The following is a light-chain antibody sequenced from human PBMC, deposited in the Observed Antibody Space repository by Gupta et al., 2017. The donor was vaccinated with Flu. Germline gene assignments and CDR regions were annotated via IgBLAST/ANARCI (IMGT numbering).Light chain of an antibody. CDR1: SSHIGKNC. CDR3: ATWDSSLIAGV. V-gene: IGLV1-51*02. J-gene: IGLJ3*02. Sequence: SSHIGKNCVSWYQQLPGTAPKHLIFENRNRPSGIPDRCPCSKSGTSATRGITGLQSGDEADCFCATWDSSLIAGVFGGGTALTVL. CDR2: ENR.